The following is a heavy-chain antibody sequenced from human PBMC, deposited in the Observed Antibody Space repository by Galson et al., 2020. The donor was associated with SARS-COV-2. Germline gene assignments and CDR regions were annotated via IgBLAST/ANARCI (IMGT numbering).Heavy chain of an antibody. Sequence: ASETLSLICTVSGGSLNSDNYYWTWIRQYPGRGLEWIGYIYYSGHTSYKPSLKSRVYISMDTSKNQFSLRLTSVTAADTALYYCARVRYYIGSGGDRNAFDVWGQGTMVTVSS. CDR3: ARVRYYIGSGGDRNAFDV. J-gene: IGHJ3*01. CDR1: GGSLNSDNYY. CDR2: IYYSGHT. V-gene: IGHV4-31*03. D-gene: IGHD3-10*01.